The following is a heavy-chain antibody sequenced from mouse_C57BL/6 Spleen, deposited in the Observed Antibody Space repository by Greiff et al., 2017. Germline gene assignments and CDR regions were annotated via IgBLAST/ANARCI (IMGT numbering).Heavy chain of an antibody. D-gene: IGHD2-1*01. CDR3: AREGIYYGNPFAY. J-gene: IGHJ3*01. Sequence: VKLMESGPELVKPGASVKISCKASGYAFSSSWMNWVKQRPGKGLEWIGRIYPGDGDTNYNGKFKGKATLTADKSSSTAYMQLSSLTSEDSAVYFCAREGIYYGNPFAYWGQGTLVTVSA. CDR1: GYAFSSSW. V-gene: IGHV1-82*01. CDR2: IYPGDGDT.